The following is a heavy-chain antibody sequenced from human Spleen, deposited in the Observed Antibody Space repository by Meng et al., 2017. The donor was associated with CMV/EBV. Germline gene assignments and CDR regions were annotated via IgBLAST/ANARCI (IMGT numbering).Heavy chain of an antibody. D-gene: IGHD2-2*01. CDR1: GGSFNGYY. Sequence: GSLRLSCAVYGGSFNGYYWNWIRQPPGKGLGWIGKINRGGSTNYTPSLKSRVTISVDTSKNQFSLKLSSVTAADTAVYCCARDLRTSGDWFDPWGQGTLVTVSS. V-gene: IGHV4-34*01. J-gene: IGHJ5*02. CDR2: INRGGST. CDR3: ARDLRTSGDWFDP.